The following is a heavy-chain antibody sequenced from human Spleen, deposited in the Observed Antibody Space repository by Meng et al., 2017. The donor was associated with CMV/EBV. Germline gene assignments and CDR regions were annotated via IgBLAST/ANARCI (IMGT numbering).Heavy chain of an antibody. V-gene: IGHV4-59*01. Sequence: ESLKISCTVSGGSISSYYWSWIRQPPGKGLEWIGYIYYSGSTNYNPSLKSRVTISVDTSKNQFSLKLSSVTAADTAVYYCARRGAAAGTGWFDPWGQGTLVTVSS. CDR1: GGSISSYY. J-gene: IGHJ5*02. CDR2: IYYSGST. D-gene: IGHD6-13*01. CDR3: ARRGAAAGTGWFDP.